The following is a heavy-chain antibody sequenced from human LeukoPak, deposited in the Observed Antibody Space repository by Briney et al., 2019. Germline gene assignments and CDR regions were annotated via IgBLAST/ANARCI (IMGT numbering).Heavy chain of an antibody. CDR3: ARADYYDSSGYYYGDY. J-gene: IGHJ4*02. CDR2: IWYDGSNE. Sequence: PGGTLRLSCAASGFTFSRYVMHWVRQAPGKGLQWVALIWYDGSNEYYTGSVKGRFTISRDNSKNTLYLQMNSLRAEDTAVYYCARADYYDSSGYYYGDYWGQGTLVTV. CDR1: GFTFSRYV. D-gene: IGHD3-22*01. V-gene: IGHV3-33*01.